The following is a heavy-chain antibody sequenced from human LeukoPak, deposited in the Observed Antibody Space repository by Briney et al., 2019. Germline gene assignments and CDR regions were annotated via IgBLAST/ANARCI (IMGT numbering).Heavy chain of an antibody. CDR1: GFPFRTYW. D-gene: IGHD3-9*01. J-gene: IGHJ3*02. CDR2: IKEDGSEK. CDR3: ARGRYYDILTGSTGAFDI. Sequence: PGGSLRLSCAASGFPFRTYWVTWVRQAPGKGLEWVANIKEDGSEKYYVDSVKGRFTISRDNAKNSLYLQMNSLRAEDTAIYYCARGRYYDILTGSTGAFDIWGQGTMVTVSS. V-gene: IGHV3-7*02.